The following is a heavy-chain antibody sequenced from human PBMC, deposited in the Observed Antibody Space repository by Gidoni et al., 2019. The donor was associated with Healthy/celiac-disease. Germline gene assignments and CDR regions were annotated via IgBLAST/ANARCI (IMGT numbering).Heavy chain of an antibody. Sequence: QVQLVQSGAEVTKPGSSVKVSCKASGGTFSSYALSWVRSAPGQGLEWMGGIIPIFGTANYAQKFQGRVTITADKSTSTAYMELSSLRSEDTAVYYCASNGGLRYFDWLSPDYYYYGMDVWGQGTTVTVSS. V-gene: IGHV1-69*06. D-gene: IGHD3-9*01. CDR1: GGTFSSYA. CDR3: ASNGGLRYFDWLSPDYYYYGMDV. CDR2: IIPIFGTA. J-gene: IGHJ6*02.